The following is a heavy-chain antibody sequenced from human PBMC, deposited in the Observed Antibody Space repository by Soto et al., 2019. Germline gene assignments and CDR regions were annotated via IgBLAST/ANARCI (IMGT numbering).Heavy chain of an antibody. Sequence: QVQLVQSGAEVKKPGASVKVSCKASGYIFTSYVMEWVRQAPGQRLEWMRWINAGNGNTKYSQKFQGRVTITRDTSANTAYMELSSLRSEDTAVYYCARSAPPIDYWGQGTLVTVSS. CDR2: INAGNGNT. CDR1: GYIFTSYV. J-gene: IGHJ4*02. V-gene: IGHV1-3*01. CDR3: ARSAPPIDY.